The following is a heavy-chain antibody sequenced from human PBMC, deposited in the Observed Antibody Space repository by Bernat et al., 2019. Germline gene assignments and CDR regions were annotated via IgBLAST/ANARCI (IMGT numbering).Heavy chain of an antibody. D-gene: IGHD2-15*01. CDR1: GFSFSNVW. V-gene: IGHV3-15*01. CDR3: ATGDCSGGSCHAFDI. Sequence: QLVESGGGLVKPGGSLRLSCAASGFSFSNVWMTWVRQAPGKGLEWVGRIKRKTEGETTDYSAPVEGRFTISRDDSINKVYLQMSSLKTEDTAVYYCATGDCSGGSCHAFDIWGQGKMVIVSS. J-gene: IGHJ3*02. CDR2: IKRKTEGETT.